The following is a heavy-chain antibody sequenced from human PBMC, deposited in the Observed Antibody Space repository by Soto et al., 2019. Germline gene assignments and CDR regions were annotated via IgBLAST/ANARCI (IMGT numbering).Heavy chain of an antibody. CDR2: ISGSVHRT. CDR1: GFTFSNYA. J-gene: IGHJ5*01. V-gene: IGHV3-23*01. Sequence: EVQLLQSGGGLVQPGGSLRLSCAASGFTFSNYAMNWVRQAPGKGLEWVSAISGSVHRTYYADSVKGRFTISRDNSKNTVYLQMDGLRVEDTAVYYCAKPEIYLSWGNGPDSWGQGTLVTVSS. D-gene: IGHD3-16*01. CDR3: AKPEIYLSWGNGPDS.